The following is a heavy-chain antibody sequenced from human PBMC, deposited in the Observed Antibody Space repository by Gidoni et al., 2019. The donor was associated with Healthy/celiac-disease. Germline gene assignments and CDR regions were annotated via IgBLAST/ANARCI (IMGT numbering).Heavy chain of an antibody. J-gene: IGHJ4*02. D-gene: IGHD5-12*01. CDR1: GYSFTSYW. CDR2: IYPVDSDT. V-gene: IGHV5-51*01. CDR3: ARRRDGYNYPFDY. Sequence: EVQLVQSGAEVKKPGESLKISCKGSGYSFTSYWIGWVRQMPGKGLEWMGIIYPVDSDTIYRPSFQGQVTISADKSISTAYLQWSSLKASDTAMYYCARRRDGYNYPFDYWGQGTLVTVSS.